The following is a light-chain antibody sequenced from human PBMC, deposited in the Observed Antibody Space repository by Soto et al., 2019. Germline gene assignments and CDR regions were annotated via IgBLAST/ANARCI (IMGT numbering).Light chain of an antibody. CDR3: QQRSNWPST. CDR1: QSVSSY. J-gene: IGKJ4*01. Sequence: EIVLTQSPATLSLSPGERAALSCRASQSVSSYLAWYQQKPGQAPRLLIYDASKRATGIPARFSGSGSGTDFTLTISSLEPEDCADYFCQQRSNWPSTFGGGTKVEI. CDR2: DAS. V-gene: IGKV3-11*01.